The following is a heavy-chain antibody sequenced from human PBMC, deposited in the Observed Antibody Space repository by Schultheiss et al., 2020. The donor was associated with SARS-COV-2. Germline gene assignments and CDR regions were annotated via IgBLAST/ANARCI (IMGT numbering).Heavy chain of an antibody. V-gene: IGHV1-2*04. CDR1: GGTFSSYA. J-gene: IGHJ6*03. CDR2: INPNSGGT. Sequence: ASVKVSCKASGGTFSSYAISWVRQAPGQGLEWMGWINPNSGGTNYAQKFQGWVTMTRDTSISTAYMELSRLRSDDTAVYYCARSPGYYDFWSGYYSGGPEYYMDVWGKGTTVTVSS. D-gene: IGHD3-3*01. CDR3: ARSPGYYDFWSGYYSGGPEYYMDV.